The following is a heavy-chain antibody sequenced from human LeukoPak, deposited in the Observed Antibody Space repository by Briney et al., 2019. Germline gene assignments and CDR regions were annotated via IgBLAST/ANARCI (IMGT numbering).Heavy chain of an antibody. CDR2: IYYSGST. Sequence: PSETLSLTCIVSGGSISSYYWSWIRQLPGKGLEWIGYIYYSGSTNYNPSLKSRVTISVDTSKNQFSLKRSSVTAADTAVYYCARDGVLGGYPRSNDAFDIWGQGTMVTVSS. V-gene: IGHV4-59*01. D-gene: IGHD5-12*01. CDR1: GGSISSYY. J-gene: IGHJ3*02. CDR3: ARDGVLGGYPRSNDAFDI.